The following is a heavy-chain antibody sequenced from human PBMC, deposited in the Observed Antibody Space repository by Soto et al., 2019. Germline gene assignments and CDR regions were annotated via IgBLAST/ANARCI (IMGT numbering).Heavy chain of an antibody. J-gene: IGHJ5*01. Sequence: PSETLSLTCAVSGGSISSGGYSWSWIRQPPGKGLEWIGYIYHSGSTYYNPSLKSRVTISVDRSKNQFSLKLSSVTAADTAVYYCARGALQGGPLEWFDSWGQGTLVPVSS. CDR3: ARGALQGGPLEWFDS. V-gene: IGHV4-30-2*01. CDR1: GGSISSGGYS. CDR2: IYHSGST. D-gene: IGHD3-3*01.